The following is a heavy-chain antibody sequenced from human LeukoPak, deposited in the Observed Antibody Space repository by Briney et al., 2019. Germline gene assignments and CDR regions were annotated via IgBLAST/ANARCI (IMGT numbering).Heavy chain of an antibody. CDR1: GGTFSRYA. Sequence: ASVKVSCKASGGTFSRYAISWVRQAPGQGLEWMGGIIPIFGTANYAQKFQGKVTITADESTSTAYTELRSLRSEDTAVYYCARGWDYDSGGRPTAYVYWGQGTLVTVSS. V-gene: IGHV1-69*13. CDR3: ARGWDYDSGGRPTAYVY. CDR2: IIPIFGTA. J-gene: IGHJ4*02. D-gene: IGHD3-22*01.